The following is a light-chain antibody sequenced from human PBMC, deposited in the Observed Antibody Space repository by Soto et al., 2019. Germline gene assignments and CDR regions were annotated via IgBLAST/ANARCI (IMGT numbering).Light chain of an antibody. CDR3: QQFNNYPCT. V-gene: IGKV1D-13*01. CDR2: DAS. Sequence: AIQLTQSPSSLSASVGDRVTITCRASQGISSALAWYQQKPGKAPKLLIYDASSLESGIPSRFGGSGSGTDFTLTISSLQPEDFATYYCQQFNNYPCTFGQGTKVEIK. CDR1: QGISSA. J-gene: IGKJ1*01.